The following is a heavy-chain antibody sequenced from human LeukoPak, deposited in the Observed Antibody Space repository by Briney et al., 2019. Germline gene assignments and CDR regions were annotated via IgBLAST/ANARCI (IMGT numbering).Heavy chain of an antibody. J-gene: IGHJ4*02. D-gene: IGHD3-3*01. CDR1: GFTFSSYA. Sequence: PGGSLRLSCAASGFTFSSYAMHWVRQAPGKGLEWVAVISYDGSNKYYADSVKGRFTISRDNSKNTLYLQMNSLRVDDTAVYYCARGHRAWSYWGQGTLVTVSS. V-gene: IGHV3-30-3*01. CDR3: ARGHRAWSY. CDR2: ISYDGSNK.